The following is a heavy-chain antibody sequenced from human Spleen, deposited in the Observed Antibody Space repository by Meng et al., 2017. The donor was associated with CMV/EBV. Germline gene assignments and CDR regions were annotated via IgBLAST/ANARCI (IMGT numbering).Heavy chain of an antibody. CDR2: IYSGGAT. Sequence: GESLKISCAVSGLAVSNNYMSWVRQAPGKGLEWVSAIYSGGATYYAHSVKGRFTISRDNSKNTLYLQMNSLRADDTAVYYCARSSVMGAPHDTFDVWGQGTMVTVSS. D-gene: IGHD1-26*01. CDR1: GLAVSNNY. V-gene: IGHV3-53*01. J-gene: IGHJ3*01. CDR3: ARSSVMGAPHDTFDV.